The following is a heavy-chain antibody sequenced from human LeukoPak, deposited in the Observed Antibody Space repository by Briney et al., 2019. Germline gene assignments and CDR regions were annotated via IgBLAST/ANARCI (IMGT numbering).Heavy chain of an antibody. CDR1: GFTFSSYSM. CDR2: IYHSWST. D-gene: IGHD5-18*01. CDR3: ARDSYGKPLGY. Sequence: GSLRLSCAASGFTFSSYSMNWVRQPPGKGLEWIGEIYHSWSTNYNPSLKSRVTISVDKSKNQFSLKLSSVTAADTAVYYCARDSYGKPLGYWGQGTLVTVSS. V-gene: IGHV4-4*02. J-gene: IGHJ4*02.